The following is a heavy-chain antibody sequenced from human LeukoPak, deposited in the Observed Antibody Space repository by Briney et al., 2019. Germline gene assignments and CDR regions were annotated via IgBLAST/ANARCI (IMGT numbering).Heavy chain of an antibody. V-gene: IGHV6-1*01. CDR1: GDSVSSNSAA. Sequence: SQTLSLTCAISGDSVSSNSAAWNWVKQSPSRGLEWLGRTYYRSKWFNDYSISVKSRITVNPDTSKNQFSLQLTSVTPEDTAVYYCARDGGLGLDYFDYWGQGTLVTVSS. CDR2: TYYRSKWFN. CDR3: ARDGGLGLDYFDY. J-gene: IGHJ4*02. D-gene: IGHD3-16*01.